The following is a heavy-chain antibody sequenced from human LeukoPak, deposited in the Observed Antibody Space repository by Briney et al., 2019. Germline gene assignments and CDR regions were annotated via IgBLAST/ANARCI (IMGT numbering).Heavy chain of an antibody. CDR2: ISSSSSYI. CDR1: GFTFSSYS. V-gene: IGHV3-21*01. CDR3: ARGLGYCSSTSCYLGDYYYYMDV. Sequence: GGSLRLSCAASGFTFSSYSMNWVRQAPGKGLEWVSSISSSSSYIYYADSVKGRFTISRDNAKNSLYLQMNSLRAEDTAVYYCARGLGYCSSTSCYLGDYYYYMDVWGKGTTVTISS. D-gene: IGHD2-2*01. J-gene: IGHJ6*03.